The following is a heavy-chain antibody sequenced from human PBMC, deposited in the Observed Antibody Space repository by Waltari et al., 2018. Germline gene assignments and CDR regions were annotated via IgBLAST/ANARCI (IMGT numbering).Heavy chain of an antibody. CDR2: ISSNGDTT. CDR3: VKSEISGWYVMDS. Sequence: QLLESGGGLAQPGGSLRLSCAASGLVFNIYAMSWVRQSPGKGLEWVSGISSNGDTTYYADSVKGRFTISRDNSKNSLFLEMNNLRGDDTAIYYCVKSEISGWYVMDSWGQGTLVSVS. J-gene: IGHJ4*02. D-gene: IGHD6-19*01. V-gene: IGHV3-23*01. CDR1: GLVFNIYA.